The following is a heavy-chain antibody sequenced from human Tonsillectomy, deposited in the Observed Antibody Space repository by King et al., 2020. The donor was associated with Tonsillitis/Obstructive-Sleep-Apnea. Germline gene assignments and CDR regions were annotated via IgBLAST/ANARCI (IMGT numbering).Heavy chain of an antibody. D-gene: IGHD6-13*01. CDR1: GFTFDDYA. J-gene: IGHJ3*02. CDR2: ISWNSGSI. CDR3: AKDLYSSPQDAFDI. V-gene: IGHV3-9*01. Sequence: VQLVESGGGLVQPGRSLRLSCAASGFTFDDYAMHWVRQAPGKGLEWVSGISWNSGSIGYADSVKGRFTISRDNAKNSLYLQMNSLRAEDTALYYCAKDLYSSPQDAFDIWGQGTMVTVSS.